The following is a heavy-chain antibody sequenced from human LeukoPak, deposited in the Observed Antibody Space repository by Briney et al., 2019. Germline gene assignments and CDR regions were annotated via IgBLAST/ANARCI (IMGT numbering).Heavy chain of an antibody. CDR1: GYTFTGYY. J-gene: IGHJ4*02. CDR2: INPNSGGT. V-gene: IGHV1-2*02. D-gene: IGHD2-2*01. Sequence: GASVKVSXKASGYTFTGYYMHWVRQAPGQGPEWMGWINPNSGGTNYAQKFQGRVTMTRDTSISTAYMELSRLRSDDTAVYYCARSSAANVRSNYWGQGTLVTVSS. CDR3: ARSSAANVRSNY.